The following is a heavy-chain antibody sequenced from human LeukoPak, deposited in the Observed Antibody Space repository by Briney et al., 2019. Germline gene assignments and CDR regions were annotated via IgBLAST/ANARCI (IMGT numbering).Heavy chain of an antibody. Sequence: PGRSLRLSCAASGFTFSSYVMHWVRQAPGKGLEWVAVISYDGSNKYYADSVKGRFTISRDNSKNTLYLQMNSLRAEDTAVYYCARDSDLTYYDILTGYLGTFDYWGQGTLVTVSS. CDR1: GFTFSSYV. CDR2: ISYDGSNK. V-gene: IGHV3-30*04. CDR3: ARDSDLTYYDILTGYLGTFDY. J-gene: IGHJ4*02. D-gene: IGHD3-9*01.